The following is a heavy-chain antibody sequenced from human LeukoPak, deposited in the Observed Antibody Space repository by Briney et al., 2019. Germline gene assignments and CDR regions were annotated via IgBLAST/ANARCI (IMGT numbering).Heavy chain of an antibody. CDR2: INPNGGGT. CDR1: GYTFTGYY. D-gene: IGHD3-3*01. CDR3: ARAQGYYDFWSGDFDY. V-gene: IGHV1-2*06. J-gene: IGHJ4*02. Sequence: ASVKVSCKASGYTFTGYYMHWVRQAPGQGLEWMGRINPNGGGTNYAQKFQGRVTMTRDTSISTAYMELSRLRSDDTAVYYCARAQGYYDFWSGDFDYWGQGTLVTVSS.